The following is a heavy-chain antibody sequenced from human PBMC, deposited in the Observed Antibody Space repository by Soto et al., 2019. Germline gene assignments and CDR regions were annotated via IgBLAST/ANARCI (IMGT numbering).Heavy chain of an antibody. D-gene: IGHD3-10*01. Sequence: PGGSLRLSCAASGFTFSSYAMSWVRQAPGKGLEWVSAISGSGGSTYYADSVKGRFTISRDNSKNTLYLQMNSLRAEDTAVYYCAKDIGLLWFGPLDYWGQGTLVTVSS. CDR1: GFTFSSYA. J-gene: IGHJ4*02. CDR3: AKDIGLLWFGPLDY. V-gene: IGHV3-23*01. CDR2: ISGSGGST.